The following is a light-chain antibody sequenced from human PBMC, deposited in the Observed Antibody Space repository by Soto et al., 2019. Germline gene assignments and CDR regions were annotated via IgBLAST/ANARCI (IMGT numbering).Light chain of an antibody. Sequence: DVVMTQSPLSLPVTLGQPASISCRSSQSLLYSDGNTYLNWFHQRPGQSPRRLIYKVSIRDSGVPDRFRGTGSGTDFTLSLSSVEADDVGIYYCMQATHWPRTFGQGTRLDIK. CDR1: QSLLYSDGNTY. CDR2: KVS. V-gene: IGKV2-30*01. J-gene: IGKJ1*01. CDR3: MQATHWPRT.